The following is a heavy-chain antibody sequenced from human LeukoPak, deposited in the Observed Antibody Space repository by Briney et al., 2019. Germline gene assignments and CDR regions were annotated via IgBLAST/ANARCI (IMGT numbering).Heavy chain of an antibody. CDR1: GYTFTGYC. CDR3: ARKFGGSWGGFDY. Sequence: ASVKVSCKASGYTFTGYCMHWVRQAPGQGLEWMGWINPNSGGTNYAQKFQGRVTMTRDTSISTAYMELSRLRSDDTAVYYCARKFGGSWGGFDYWGQGTLVTVSS. D-gene: IGHD2-15*01. V-gene: IGHV1-2*02. J-gene: IGHJ4*02. CDR2: INPNSGGT.